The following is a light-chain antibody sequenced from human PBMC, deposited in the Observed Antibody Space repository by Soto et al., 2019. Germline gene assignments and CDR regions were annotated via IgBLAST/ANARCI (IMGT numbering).Light chain of an antibody. J-gene: IGKJ2*01. V-gene: IGKV3-20*01. Sequence: IVLTQSPGTLSLSPGERASLSCRASQSVRNNYLAWYQQRPGQAPRLLIYGASIRATGIPDRFSASGSGTDFILTISRLEPEDFAMYYCQQYGNSYTFGQGTKVEIQ. CDR3: QQYGNSYT. CDR2: GAS. CDR1: QSVRNNY.